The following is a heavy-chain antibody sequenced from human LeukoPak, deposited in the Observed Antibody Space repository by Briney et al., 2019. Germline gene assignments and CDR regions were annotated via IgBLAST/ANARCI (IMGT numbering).Heavy chain of an antibody. CDR2: IYHSGST. D-gene: IGHD3-22*01. CDR3: ARDKFDSRGQWVAFDI. CDR1: GGSISSGGYY. J-gene: IGHJ3*02. V-gene: IGHV4-30-2*01. Sequence: TLSLTCTVSGGSISSGGYYWSWIRQPPGKGLEWIGYIYHSGSTYYNPSLKSRVTISVDRSKNQFSLKLSSVTAADTAVYYCARDKFDSRGQWVAFDIWGQGTMVTVSS.